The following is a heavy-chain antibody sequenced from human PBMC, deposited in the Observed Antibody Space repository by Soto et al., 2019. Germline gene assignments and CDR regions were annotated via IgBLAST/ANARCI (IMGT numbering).Heavy chain of an antibody. Sequence: GGSLRLSCAASGFTVSSNYMSWVRQAPGKGLEWVSVIYSGGSTYYADSVKGRFTISRDNSKNTLYLQMNSLRAEDTAVYYCARGPQGIVVVPAAILFSSAFDIWGQGTMVTVSS. V-gene: IGHV3-66*01. CDR2: IYSGGST. CDR1: GFTVSSNY. D-gene: IGHD2-2*02. CDR3: ARGPQGIVVVPAAILFSSAFDI. J-gene: IGHJ3*02.